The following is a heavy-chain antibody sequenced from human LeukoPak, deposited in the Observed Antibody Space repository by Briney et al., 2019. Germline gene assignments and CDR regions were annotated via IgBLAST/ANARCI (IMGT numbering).Heavy chain of an antibody. V-gene: IGHV1-18*01. CDR3: ARDGHRMYYRFDY. CDR1: GYTFTSYG. CDR2: ISGYNGHT. J-gene: IGHJ4*02. D-gene: IGHD3-16*01. Sequence: AASVKVSCKASGYTFTSYGISWVRQAPGQGLEWMGWISGYNGHTNYAQKFQGRVTMTTDTSATTVYMELGSLRSDDTAVYYCARDGHRMYYRFDYWGQGTLVTVSS.